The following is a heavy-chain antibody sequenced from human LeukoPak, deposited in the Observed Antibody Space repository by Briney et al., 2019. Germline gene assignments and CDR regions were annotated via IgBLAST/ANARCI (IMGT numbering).Heavy chain of an antibody. CDR2: IKQDGSEK. D-gene: IGHD1-26*01. J-gene: IGHJ6*03. CDR3: ARDPYSGNYGPYYYYYMDV. Sequence: GGSLRLSCAASGFSFSTYWMTWVRQAPGKGLEWVTNIKQDGSEKYYVDPVKGRFTISRDNAKNSLYLQMNSLRAEDTAVYYCARDPYSGNYGPYYYYYMDVWGKGTTVTISS. V-gene: IGHV3-7*01. CDR1: GFSFSTYW.